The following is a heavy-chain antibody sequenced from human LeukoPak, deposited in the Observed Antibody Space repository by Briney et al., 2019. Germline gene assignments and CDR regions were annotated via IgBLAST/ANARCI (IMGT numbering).Heavy chain of an antibody. Sequence: ASVKVSCMASGYTFTGYYMHWVRQAPGQGLEWMGWINPNSGGTNYAQKFQGRVTMTRDTSISTAYMELSRLRSDDTAVYYCAREVTMVRGVINGYFDYWGQGTLVTVSS. CDR3: AREVTMVRGVINGYFDY. V-gene: IGHV1-2*02. CDR1: GYTFTGYY. D-gene: IGHD3-10*01. CDR2: INPNSGGT. J-gene: IGHJ4*02.